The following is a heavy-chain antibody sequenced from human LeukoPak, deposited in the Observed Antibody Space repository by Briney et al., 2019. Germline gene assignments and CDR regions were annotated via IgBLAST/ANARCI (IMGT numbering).Heavy chain of an antibody. V-gene: IGHV3-53*01. CDR2: IYSGGST. CDR1: GFIFSSYA. D-gene: IGHD3-16*01. CDR3: ARDQGGGFDY. Sequence: GGSLRLSCAASGFIFSSYAMHWVRRAPGKGLEWVSVIYSGGSTYYADSVKGRFTISRDNSKNTLYLQMNSLRAEDTAVYYCARDQGGGFDYWGQGTLVTVSS. J-gene: IGHJ4*02.